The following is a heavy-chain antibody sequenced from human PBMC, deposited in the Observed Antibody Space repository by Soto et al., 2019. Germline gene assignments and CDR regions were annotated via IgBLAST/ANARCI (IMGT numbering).Heavy chain of an antibody. D-gene: IGHD1-7*01. Sequence: GGSLRLSCAASGFTFSSHGMHWVRQAPGKGLEWVAVIWYDGSNKYYADSAKGRFTISRNNSQNTLYLQMNSLRADDTAVYYCARDGFGTRTYYYYHMDVWGKGTTVTVSS. V-gene: IGHV3-33*01. CDR3: ARDGFGTRTYYYYHMDV. CDR2: IWYDGSNK. J-gene: IGHJ6*03. CDR1: GFTFSSHG.